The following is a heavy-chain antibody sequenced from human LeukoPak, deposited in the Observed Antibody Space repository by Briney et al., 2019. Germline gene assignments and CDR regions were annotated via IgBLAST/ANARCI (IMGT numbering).Heavy chain of an antibody. Sequence: PXETLXLTCAVYGGSFSGCYWSWVRQPPGKGLEWIGYIYYSGSTYYNPSLKSRVTISVDTSKNQFSLKLTSVTAADTAVYYCARVRFGETSGYSVKHFDYWGQGTLVTVSS. J-gene: IGHJ4*02. CDR1: GGSFSGCY. CDR2: IYYSGST. D-gene: IGHD3-3*01. CDR3: ARVRFGETSGYSVKHFDY. V-gene: IGHV4-34*01.